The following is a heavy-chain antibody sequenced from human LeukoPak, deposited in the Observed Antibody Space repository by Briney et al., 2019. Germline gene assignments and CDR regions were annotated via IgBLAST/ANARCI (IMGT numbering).Heavy chain of an antibody. CDR3: AREVGLNWNYALHPRGDWFDL. J-gene: IGHJ5*02. CDR2: IYDSGST. Sequence: SETLSLTCTVSGGSIRSSYYYWGWIRQPPGKGLEWIGSIYDSGSTNYNPSLKSRVTISVDTSKNQFSLKLSSVTAADTAVYYCAREVGLNWNYALHPRGDWFDLWGQGTLVTVSS. D-gene: IGHD1-7*01. V-gene: IGHV4-39*07. CDR1: GGSIRSSYYY.